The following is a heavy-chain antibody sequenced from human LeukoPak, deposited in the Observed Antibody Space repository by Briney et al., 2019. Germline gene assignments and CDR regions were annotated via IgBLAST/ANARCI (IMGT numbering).Heavy chain of an antibody. V-gene: IGHV3-21*01. Sequence: PGGSLRLSCAVFGLTYSDAWMSWVRQAPGKGLEWVSSISSSSSYIYYADSVKGRFTISRDNAKNSLYLQMNSLRAEDTAVYYCARETLTPRYYYYGMDVWGQGTTVTVSS. D-gene: IGHD2-15*01. CDR1: GLTYSDAW. CDR2: ISSSSSYI. CDR3: ARETLTPRYYYYGMDV. J-gene: IGHJ6*02.